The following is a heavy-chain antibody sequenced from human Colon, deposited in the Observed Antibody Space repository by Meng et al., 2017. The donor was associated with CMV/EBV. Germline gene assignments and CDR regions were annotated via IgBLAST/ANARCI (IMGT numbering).Heavy chain of an antibody. CDR2: IGWDSAAI. CDR3: ARTAALAPLGPFDV. CDR1: GFTFDDYT. J-gene: IGHJ3*01. D-gene: IGHD6-25*01. Sequence: SLKISCAASGFTFDDYTMHWVRQAPGKGLEWVSGIGWDSAAIAYAGSVKGRFTISRDNAKNSLYLQMNSLRPEDTALYYCARTAALAPLGPFDVWGQGTMVIVSS. V-gene: IGHV3-9*01.